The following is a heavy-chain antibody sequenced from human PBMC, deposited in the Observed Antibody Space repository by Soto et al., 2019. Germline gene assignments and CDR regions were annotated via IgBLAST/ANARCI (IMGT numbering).Heavy chain of an antibody. J-gene: IGHJ4*02. V-gene: IGHV3-33*06. Sequence: GGSLRLSCAASEFTFSSYGMHWVRQAPGKGLEWVAVIWYDGSNKYYADSVKGRFTISRDNSKNTLYLQMNSLRAEDTAVYYCAKGPYYFDYWGQGTLVTVSS. CDR1: EFTFSSYG. CDR3: AKGPYYFDY. CDR2: IWYDGSNK.